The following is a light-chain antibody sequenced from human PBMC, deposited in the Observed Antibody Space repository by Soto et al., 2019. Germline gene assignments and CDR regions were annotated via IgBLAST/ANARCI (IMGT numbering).Light chain of an antibody. CDR3: QQYNKWPIT. CDR2: AAS. J-gene: IGKJ1*01. Sequence: IQLTQSPSSLSASLVDRVTITCRASQSISSYLNGYQQKPGKAPKLLVYAASRLQSGVPSRFSCSGSGTDFTLTISSLQPEDFATYYCQQYNKWPITFGQGTKVDI. CDR1: QSISSY. V-gene: IGKV1-39*01.